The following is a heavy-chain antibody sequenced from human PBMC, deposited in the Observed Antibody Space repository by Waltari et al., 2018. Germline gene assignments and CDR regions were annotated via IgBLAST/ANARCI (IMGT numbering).Heavy chain of an antibody. V-gene: IGHV1-69*05. CDR3: ARAMVVTRSVYYYGMDV. Sequence: QVQLVQSGAEVKKPGSSVKVSCKASGGTFSSYAISWVRQAPGQGLEWMGGIIPIFGTANYAQKVQGMVTITTDESTSTAYMELSSLRSEDTAVYYCARAMVVTRSVYYYGMDVWGQGTTVTVS. CDR2: IIPIFGTA. J-gene: IGHJ6*02. D-gene: IGHD2-21*02. CDR1: GGTFSSYA.